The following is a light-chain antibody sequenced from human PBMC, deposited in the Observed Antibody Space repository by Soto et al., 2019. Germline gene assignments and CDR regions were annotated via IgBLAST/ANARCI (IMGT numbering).Light chain of an antibody. J-gene: IGLJ2*01. CDR1: SSNIGGNT. Sequence: QYVLTQPPSASGAPGQRVTISCSGSSSNIGGNTVNWYQQLPGTAPKLLIHTNNERPSGVPDRFSGSKSGTSASLAITGLQSEDEADYYCSAWDDSLNGHVVFGGGTKLTVL. CDR2: TNN. CDR3: SAWDDSLNGHVV. V-gene: IGLV1-44*01.